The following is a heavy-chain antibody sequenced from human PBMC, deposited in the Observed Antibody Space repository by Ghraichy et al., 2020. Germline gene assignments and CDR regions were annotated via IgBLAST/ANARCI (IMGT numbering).Heavy chain of an antibody. J-gene: IGHJ4*02. CDR2: IIPIFGTA. V-gene: IGHV1-69*06. CDR3: ARDRVAVAGQLIFDY. Sequence: SVKVSCKASGGTFSSYAISWVRQAPGQGLEWMGGIIPIFGTANYAQKFQGRVTITADKSTSTAYMELSSLRSEDTAVYYCARDRVAVAGQLIFDYWGQGTLVTVSS. D-gene: IGHD6-19*01. CDR1: GGTFSSYA.